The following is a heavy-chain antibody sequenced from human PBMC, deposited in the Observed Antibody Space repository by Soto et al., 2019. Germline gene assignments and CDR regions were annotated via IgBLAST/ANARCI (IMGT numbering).Heavy chain of an antibody. J-gene: IGHJ6*02. Sequence: SETLSLTCTVSGGSISSGDYYWSWIRQPPGKGLEWIGYIYYSGSTYYNPSLKSRVTISVDTSKNQFSLKLSSVTAADTAVYYCARGPFTIFGVVITKADYYYYGMDVWGQGTTVTVSS. CDR3: ARGPFTIFGVVITKADYYYYGMDV. CDR2: IYYSGST. D-gene: IGHD3-3*01. CDR1: GGSISSGDYY. V-gene: IGHV4-30-4*01.